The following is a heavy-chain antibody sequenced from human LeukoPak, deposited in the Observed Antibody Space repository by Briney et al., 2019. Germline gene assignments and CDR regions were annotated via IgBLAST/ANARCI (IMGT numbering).Heavy chain of an antibody. CDR2: ISSSSSPI. Sequence: GGSLRLSCAASGFTFSNYDMNWVRQAPGKGLEWVSYISSSSSPIYYADSVKGRFTISRDNAKSSLYLQMNSLRAEDTAVYYCAREPPSAADPDYWGQGTLVTVPS. CDR1: GFTFSNYD. D-gene: IGHD6-13*01. V-gene: IGHV3-48*04. J-gene: IGHJ4*02. CDR3: AREPPSAADPDY.